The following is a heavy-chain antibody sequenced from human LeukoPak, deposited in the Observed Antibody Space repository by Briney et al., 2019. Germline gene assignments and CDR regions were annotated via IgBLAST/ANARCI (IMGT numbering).Heavy chain of an antibody. J-gene: IGHJ4*02. Sequence: ASVTVSCTASGYTFTIYAMNWVRQAPGQGLEWMGRINPNSGGTNYAQKFQGRVTMTRDTSISTAHMELSRLRSDDTAVYYCARALDTNRHDYWGQGTLVTVSS. CDR2: INPNSGGT. CDR1: GYTFTIYA. V-gene: IGHV1-2*06. D-gene: IGHD1-14*01. CDR3: ARALDTNRHDY.